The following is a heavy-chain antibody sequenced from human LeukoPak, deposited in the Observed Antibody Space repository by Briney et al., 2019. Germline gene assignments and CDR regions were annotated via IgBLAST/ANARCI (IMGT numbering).Heavy chain of an antibody. V-gene: IGHV3-30*18. Sequence: GRSLRLSCAASGFTFSSYGMHWVRQAPGKGLEWVAVISYDGSNKYYADSVKGRFTISRDNSKNTLYLQMNSLRAEDTAVYYCAKDLISSVDPWGQGTLVTVSS. J-gene: IGHJ5*02. CDR2: ISYDGSNK. D-gene: IGHD6-6*01. CDR1: GFTFSSYG. CDR3: AKDLISSVDP.